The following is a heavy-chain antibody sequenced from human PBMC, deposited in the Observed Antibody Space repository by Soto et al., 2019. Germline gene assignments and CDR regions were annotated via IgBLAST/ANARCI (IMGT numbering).Heavy chain of an antibody. CDR2: IIPIFGTA. J-gene: IGHJ4*02. V-gene: IGHV1-69*13. CDR3: ARDSSGYYYFHY. Sequence: ASVKVSCKASGGTFSSYAISWVRQAPGQGLEWMGGIIPIFGTANYAQKFQGRVTITADESTSTAYMELSSLRSEDTAVYYCARDSSGYYYFHYWGQGTLLTVSS. CDR1: GGTFSSYA. D-gene: IGHD3-22*01.